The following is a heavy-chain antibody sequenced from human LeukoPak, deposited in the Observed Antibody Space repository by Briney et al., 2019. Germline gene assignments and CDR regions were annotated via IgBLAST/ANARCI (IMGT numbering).Heavy chain of an antibody. CDR3: ARDEWVHGSGSYYNNDY. CDR1: GFTFSSYS. D-gene: IGHD3-10*01. CDR2: ISSSSSTI. J-gene: IGHJ4*02. V-gene: IGHV3-48*04. Sequence: GGSLRLSCAASGFTFSSYSMNWVRQAPGKGLEWVSYISSSSSTIYYADSVKGRFTISRDNAKNSLYLQMNSLRAEGTAVYYCARDEWVHGSGSYYNNDYWGQGTLVTVSS.